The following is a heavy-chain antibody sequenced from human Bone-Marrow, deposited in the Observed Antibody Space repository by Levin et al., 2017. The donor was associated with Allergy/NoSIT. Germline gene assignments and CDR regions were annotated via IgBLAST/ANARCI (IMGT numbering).Heavy chain of an antibody. J-gene: IGHJ4*02. CDR3: ARDVSVAGLNDY. CDR2: IKPDGSEK. CDR1: GFSFSNHW. V-gene: IGHV3-7*01. D-gene: IGHD6-19*01. Sequence: PGGSLRLSCVASGFSFSNHWMSWVRQAPGKRLEWVANIKPDGSEKNYVDSVKGRFTIARDNAENSLHLQMNSLRVEDMAVYYCARDVSVAGLNDYWGQGVLVTVSS.